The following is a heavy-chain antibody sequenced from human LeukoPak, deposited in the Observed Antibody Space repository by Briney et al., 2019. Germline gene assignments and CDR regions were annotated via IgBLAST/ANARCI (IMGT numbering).Heavy chain of an antibody. CDR1: GFTFSSYA. V-gene: IGHV3-23*01. D-gene: IGHD3-10*01. J-gene: IGHJ4*02. CDR2: ISGSGGST. Sequence: AGGSLRLSCAASGFTFSSYAMSWVRQAPGKGLEWVSAISGSGGSTYYADSVKGRFTISRGNSKNTLYLQMNSLRAEDTAVYYCAKELGITMVRGVLRGFDYWGQGTLVTVSS. CDR3: AKELGITMVRGVLRGFDY.